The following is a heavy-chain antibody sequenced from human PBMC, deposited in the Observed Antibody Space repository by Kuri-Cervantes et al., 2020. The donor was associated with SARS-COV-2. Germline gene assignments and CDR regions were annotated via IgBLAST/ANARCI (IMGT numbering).Heavy chain of an antibody. D-gene: IGHD6-6*01. V-gene: IGHV4-39*01. J-gene: IGHJ4*02. CDR2: IYYSGST. CDR3: ARLVRQYSSSSSPDY. Sequence: SETLSLTCSVSGDSIRSTSYYWGWIRQPPGKGLEWIGNIYYSGSTYYSPSLKSRVTISVDMSKNQFSLNLNSVTAADTADYYCARLVRQYSSSSSPDYWGQGTLVTVSS. CDR1: GDSIRSTSYY.